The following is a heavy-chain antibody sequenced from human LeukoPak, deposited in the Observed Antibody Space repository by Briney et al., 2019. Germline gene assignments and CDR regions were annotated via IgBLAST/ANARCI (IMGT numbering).Heavy chain of an antibody. V-gene: IGHV3-69-1*02. CDR1: GFTFSDYD. Sequence: GGSLTLSCSASGFTFSDYDMNWVRQAPGKGLEWVSSISGLSTHIYYGDSVKGRFSISRDNAKNSVYLQMNSLGVEDTAIYYCGRAFPPLRTSSAGDLWGQGILVTVSS. CDR3: GRAFPPLRTSSAGDL. CDR2: ISGLSTHI. J-gene: IGHJ4*02. D-gene: IGHD3-16*01.